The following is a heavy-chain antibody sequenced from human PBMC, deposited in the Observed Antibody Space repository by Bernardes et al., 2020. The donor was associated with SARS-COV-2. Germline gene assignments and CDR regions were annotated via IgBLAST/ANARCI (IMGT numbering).Heavy chain of an antibody. J-gene: IGHJ4*02. CDR3: AAGVAYGGNLK. CDR2: IKTDGSVT. D-gene: IGHD4-17*01. CDR1: GFTINNYW. V-gene: IGHV3-74*03. Sequence: VGSLRLSCVASGFTINNYWMFWVRQAPGKGLVFVSRIKTDGSVTAYADPVKGRFTVSRDNGENSVFLQMNSLRPDDSGVYFCAAGVAYGGNLKWGQGTQVTVSS.